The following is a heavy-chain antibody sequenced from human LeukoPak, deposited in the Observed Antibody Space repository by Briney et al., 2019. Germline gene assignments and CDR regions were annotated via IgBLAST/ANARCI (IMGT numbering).Heavy chain of an antibody. J-gene: IGHJ5*02. D-gene: IGHD3-10*01. CDR3: ARGDVHYYGSSRLENWFDP. Sequence: SVKVSCKASGGTFSSYAISWVRQTPGQGLEWMGGIIPIFGTANYAQKFQGRVTITADESTSTAYMELSSLRSEDTAVYYCARGDVHYYGSSRLENWFDPWGQGTLVTASS. CDR1: GGTFSSYA. V-gene: IGHV1-69*01. CDR2: IIPIFGTA.